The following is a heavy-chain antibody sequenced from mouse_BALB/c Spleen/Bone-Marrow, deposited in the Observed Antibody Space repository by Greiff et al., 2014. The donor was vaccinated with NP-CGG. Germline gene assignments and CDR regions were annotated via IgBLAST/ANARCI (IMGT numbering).Heavy chain of an antibody. V-gene: IGHV1-18*01. D-gene: IGHD1-1*01. J-gene: IGHJ2*01. Sequence: DVKLQESGPELVKPGASMKISCKASGYSFTGYTMNWVKQSHGKNLEWIGLINPYNGGTSYNQKFKGKATLTVDKSSSTAYMELLSLTSEDSAVYYCARSHGSSYYYFDYWGQGTTLTVSS. CDR3: ARSHGSSYYYFDY. CDR1: GYSFTGYT. CDR2: INPYNGGT.